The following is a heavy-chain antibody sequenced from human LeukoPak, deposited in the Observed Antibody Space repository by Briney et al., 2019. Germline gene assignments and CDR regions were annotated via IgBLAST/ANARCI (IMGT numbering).Heavy chain of an antibody. CDR1: GGSFSGCY. J-gene: IGHJ6*03. CDR2: INSSGST. CDR3: ARRANDFWSGYYESNYYYYYMDV. D-gene: IGHD3-3*01. V-gene: IGHV4-34*01. Sequence: SETLSLNCAGYGGSFSGCYRRWLRRPRGEGLEWVGEINSSGSTNYNPSLKSRVTISVDTSKKQFSLKLSSVTAADTAVYYCARRANDFWSGYYESNYYYYYMDVWGKGTTVTVSS.